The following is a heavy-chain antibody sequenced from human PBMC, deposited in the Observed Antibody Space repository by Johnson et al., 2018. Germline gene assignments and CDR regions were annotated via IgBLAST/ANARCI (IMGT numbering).Heavy chain of an antibody. D-gene: IGHD6-13*01. CDR3: AYRMAAVGQKYFQD. Sequence: VQLVESGGGLVQPGGSLRLSCVASGFTFSRSVMSWVRQAPGKGLEWVSTFDGGSGNNYYADSGKGRFTISRDNSKNTLYLQWNSLRGEDSALSYCAYRMAAVGQKYFQDWGQGALVTVSS. CDR2: FDGGSGNN. CDR1: GFTFSRSV. J-gene: IGHJ1*01. V-gene: IGHV3-23*04.